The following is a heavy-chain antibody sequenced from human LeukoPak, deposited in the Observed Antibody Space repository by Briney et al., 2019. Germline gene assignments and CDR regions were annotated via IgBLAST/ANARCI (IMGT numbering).Heavy chain of an antibody. J-gene: IGHJ3*02. CDR3: ARGPYIAAAGVDAFDI. D-gene: IGHD6-13*01. V-gene: IGHV1-18*01. Sequence: VASVKVSCKASGYTFTSYGISWVRQAPGQGLEWMGWISAYNGNTNYAQKLQGRVTMTTDTSTSTAYMELRSLRSDDTAVYYCARGPYIAAAGVDAFDIWGQGTMVTVSS. CDR2: ISAYNGNT. CDR1: GYTFTSYG.